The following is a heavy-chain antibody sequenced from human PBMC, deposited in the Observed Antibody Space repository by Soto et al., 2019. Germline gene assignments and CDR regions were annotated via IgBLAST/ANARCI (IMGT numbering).Heavy chain of an antibody. CDR3: ARDKAATTHWFDP. D-gene: IGHD1-7*01. V-gene: IGHV3-11*01. J-gene: IGHJ5*02. CDR2: ISTSGNTI. CDR1: GFTFSDYY. Sequence: GGSLRLSCAASGFTFSDYYMTWIRQAPGKGLEWISYISTSGNTIYYADSVKGRFTISRDNAKKSLYLQMNSLRVDDTAVYYCARDKAATTHWFDPWGQGTLVTVSS.